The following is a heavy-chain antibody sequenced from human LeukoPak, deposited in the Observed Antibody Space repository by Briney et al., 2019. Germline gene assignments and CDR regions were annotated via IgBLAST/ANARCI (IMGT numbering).Heavy chain of an antibody. J-gene: IGHJ3*02. CDR1: GGSISSYY. CDR3: ARAGYYDSMSGDAFDI. Sequence: PSETLSLTCTVSGGSISSYYWSWIRQPPGKGLEWIGYIYYSGSTNYNPSLKSRVTISVDTSKNQFSLKLSSVTAADTAVYYCARAGYYDSMSGDAFDIWGQGTIVTVSS. V-gene: IGHV4-59*01. CDR2: IYYSGST. D-gene: IGHD3-22*01.